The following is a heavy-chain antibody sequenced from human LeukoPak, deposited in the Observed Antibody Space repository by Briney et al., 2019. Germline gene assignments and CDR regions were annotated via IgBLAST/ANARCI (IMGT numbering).Heavy chain of an antibody. CDR2: ISSSSSYI. CDR3: ARVRGSYYYYYYMDV. D-gene: IGHD1-26*01. V-gene: IGHV3-21*01. CDR1: GFTFSSYS. J-gene: IGHJ6*03. Sequence: GGSLRLSCAGSGFTFSSYSMNWVRQAPGKGLEWVSSISSSSSYIYYADSVKGRFTISRDNAKNSLYLQMNSLRAEDTAVYYCARVRGSYYYYYYMDVWGKGTTVTVSS.